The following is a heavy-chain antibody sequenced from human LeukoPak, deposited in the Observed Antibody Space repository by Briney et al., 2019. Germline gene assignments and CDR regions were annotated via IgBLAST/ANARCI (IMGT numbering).Heavy chain of an antibody. CDR1: GGSISSYY. CDR3: ARQLVGSTTPDY. V-gene: IGHV4-59*08. J-gene: IGHJ4*02. CDR2: IYYSGST. Sequence: SENLSLTCTVSGGSISSYYWSWIRQPPGKGQEWIGYIYYSGSTNYNPSLKSRVTISVDTSKNQFSLKLSSVTAADTAVYYCARQLVGSTTPDYWGQGILVTVSS. D-gene: IGHD1-26*01.